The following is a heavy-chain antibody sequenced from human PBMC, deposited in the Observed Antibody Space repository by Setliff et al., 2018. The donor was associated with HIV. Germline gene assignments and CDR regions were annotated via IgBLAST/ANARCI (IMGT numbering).Heavy chain of an antibody. Sequence: ASVKVSCKTSGYTFNYHALNWVRQAPGKGLEWMGYFDPQDGKTIYAQKFQGRVTMTEDTSTYTAYMELSGLKASDTAIYYCARRPYYDSWSGHQAFDVWGQGTMVTVSS. CDR3: ARRPYYDSWSGHQAFDV. D-gene: IGHD3-3*01. CDR2: FDPQDGKT. V-gene: IGHV1-24*01. J-gene: IGHJ3*01. CDR1: GYTFNYHA.